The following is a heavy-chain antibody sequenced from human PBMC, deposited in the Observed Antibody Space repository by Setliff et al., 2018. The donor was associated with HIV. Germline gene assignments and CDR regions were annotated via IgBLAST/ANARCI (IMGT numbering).Heavy chain of an antibody. V-gene: IGHV4-61*09. CDR3: ARVSSSYYFLGAFDS. D-gene: IGHD2-15*01. CDR2: VHTSGTT. J-gene: IGHJ4*02. Sequence: SETLSLTCAVYGGSIDGDSYDWSWIRQAAGKGPEWVGHVHTSGTTNYNPSLRGRVTISLARSKTQFSLKVDSATATDTAVYFCARVSSSYYFLGAFDSWGQGTLVTVSS. CDR1: GGSIDGDSYD.